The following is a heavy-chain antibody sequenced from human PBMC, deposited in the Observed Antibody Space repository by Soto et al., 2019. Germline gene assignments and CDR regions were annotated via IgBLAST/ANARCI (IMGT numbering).Heavy chain of an antibody. CDR2: IIPIFGPA. CDR1: GGTFSSHS. CDR3: ATGSFTSTGGRIGYHYNAMDV. V-gene: IGHV1-69*13. J-gene: IGHJ6*02. D-gene: IGHD1-1*01. Sequence: SVKVSGKSSGGTFSSHSINWVRQAPGQGLEWMGGIIPIFGPANFAKKFQGRVTITADESTTTAYMELSSLTSEDTAVYYCATGSFTSTGGRIGYHYNAMDVWGQGTTVIVSS.